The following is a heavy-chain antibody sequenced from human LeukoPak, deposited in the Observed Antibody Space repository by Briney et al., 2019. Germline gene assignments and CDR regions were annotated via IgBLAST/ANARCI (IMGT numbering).Heavy chain of an antibody. CDR1: GYTFPSYF. CDR2: INPSGGST. D-gene: IGHD4-23*01. V-gene: IGHV1-46*01. J-gene: IGHJ5*02. Sequence: ASVKVSCKASGYTFPSYFMHWVRQAPGQGLEWMGIINPSGGSTSYAQKFQGRVTMTRDTSTSTVYMELSSLRSEDTAVYYCARDKDYGGNTNNWFDPWGQGTLVTVSS. CDR3: ARDKDYGGNTNNWFDP.